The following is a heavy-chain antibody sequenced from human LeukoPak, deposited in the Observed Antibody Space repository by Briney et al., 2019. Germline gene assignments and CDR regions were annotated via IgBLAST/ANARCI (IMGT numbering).Heavy chain of an antibody. D-gene: IGHD3-22*01. CDR3: ARAYGTNGYYQLPIDY. V-gene: IGHV3-30*03. CDR1: GFTFSSCG. CDR2: ISYDGSNK. Sequence: QSGGSLRLSCAASGFTFSSCGMHWVRQAPGKGLEWVAVISYDGSNKYYADSVKGRFTISRDNSRNTLYLQMNSLRVEDTAVYYCARAYGTNGYYQLPIDYWGQGTLVTVSS. J-gene: IGHJ4*02.